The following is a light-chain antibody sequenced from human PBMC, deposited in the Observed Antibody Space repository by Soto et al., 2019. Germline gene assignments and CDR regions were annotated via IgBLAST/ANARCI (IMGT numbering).Light chain of an antibody. CDR3: QQYYSYPRT. CDR1: QGISSY. CDR2: AAS. Sequence: IQMTQSPSAVSASVGDRVTITCRASQGISSYLAWYQQKPGKAPKLLIYAASTLQSGVPSRFSGSGSGTDFTLTISCLQSEDFATYYCQQYYSYPRTFGQGTKVDIK. J-gene: IGKJ1*01. V-gene: IGKV1-8*01.